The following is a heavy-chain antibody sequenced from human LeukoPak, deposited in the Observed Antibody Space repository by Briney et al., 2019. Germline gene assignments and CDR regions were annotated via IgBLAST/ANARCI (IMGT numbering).Heavy chain of an antibody. V-gene: IGHV3-74*01. J-gene: IGHJ4*02. Sequence: GGSLRLSCAASGFNFSSYWMHWVRQAPGKGLVWVSRINSDGSNTGYADSVKGRFTVSRDNAKNTLYLQMNSLTAEDTAVYYCTRTWNFDYWGQGTLVTVSS. CDR2: INSDGSNT. CDR1: GFNFSSYW. CDR3: TRTWNFDY. D-gene: IGHD1-1*01.